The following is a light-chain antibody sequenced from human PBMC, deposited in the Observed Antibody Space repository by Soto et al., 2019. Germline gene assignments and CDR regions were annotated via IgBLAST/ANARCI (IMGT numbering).Light chain of an antibody. J-gene: IGLJ1*01. Sequence: QSALTQPASVSGSPEQSITISCTGTSSDVGGYNYVSWYQQHPGKAPKLMIYEVTNRPSGVSSRFSGSKSGNTASLTISGLQAEDEADYYCSSYTSSSTLFGTGTKVTVL. CDR3: SSYTSSSTL. CDR2: EVT. V-gene: IGLV2-14*01. CDR1: SSDVGGYNY.